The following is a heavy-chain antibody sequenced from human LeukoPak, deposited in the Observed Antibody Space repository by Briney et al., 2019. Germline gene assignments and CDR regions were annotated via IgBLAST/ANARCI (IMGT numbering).Heavy chain of an antibody. CDR3: ARVKDPGGYYYYYYMDV. V-gene: IGHV4-38-2*02. CDR1: GYSISSGYY. J-gene: IGHJ6*03. D-gene: IGHD3-16*01. Sequence: SETLSLTCTVSGYSISSGYYWGWIRQPPGKGLEWIGSIYHSGRTFYNPSLKSRVTISVDTSKNQFSLKLSSVTAADTAMYYCARVKDPGGYYYYYYMDVWGKGTTVTVSS. CDR2: IYHSGRT.